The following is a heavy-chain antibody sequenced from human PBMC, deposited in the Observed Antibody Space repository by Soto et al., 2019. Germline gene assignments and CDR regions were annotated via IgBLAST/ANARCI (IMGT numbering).Heavy chain of an antibody. CDR3: AREEDIVASFYYYGMDV. J-gene: IGHJ6*02. V-gene: IGHV3-48*03. Sequence: EVQLVESGGGLAQPGGSLRLSCAAAGFIFSDYDMNWVRQAPGKGLEWVSYISSSGSTIDYADSVKGRFTISRDNTKNSLYLQMNSLRAEDTAVYYCAREEDIVASFYYYGMDVWGQGTTVTVS. D-gene: IGHD5-12*01. CDR2: ISSSGSTI. CDR1: GFIFSDYD.